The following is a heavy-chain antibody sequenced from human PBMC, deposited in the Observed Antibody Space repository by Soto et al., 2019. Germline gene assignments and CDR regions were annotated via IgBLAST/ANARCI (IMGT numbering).Heavy chain of an antibody. V-gene: IGHV1-8*01. D-gene: IGHD3-22*01. J-gene: IGHJ4*02. CDR2: MNPNSGNT. Sequence: ASVKVSCKASGYTFTSYDINWVRQATGQGLEWMGWMNPNSGNTGYAQKFQGRVTMTRNTSISTAYMELSSLRSEDTAVYYCARGFQYYDSSGYYYDYFDYWGQGTLVTVSS. CDR1: GYTFTSYD. CDR3: ARGFQYYDSSGYYYDYFDY.